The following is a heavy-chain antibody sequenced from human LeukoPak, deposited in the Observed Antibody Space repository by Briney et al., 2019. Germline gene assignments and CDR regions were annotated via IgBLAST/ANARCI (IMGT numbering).Heavy chain of an antibody. CDR2: INHSGST. CDR1: GGSFSGYY. Sequence: SETLSLTCAVYGGSFSGYYWSWIRQPPGKGLEWIGEINHSGSTNYNPSLKSRVTISVDTSKNQFSLKLSSVTAADTAVYYCARGSYDILTGYRPDLYYYYGMDVWGQGTTVTVSS. D-gene: IGHD3-9*01. J-gene: IGHJ6*02. V-gene: IGHV4-34*01. CDR3: ARGSYDILTGYRPDLYYYYGMDV.